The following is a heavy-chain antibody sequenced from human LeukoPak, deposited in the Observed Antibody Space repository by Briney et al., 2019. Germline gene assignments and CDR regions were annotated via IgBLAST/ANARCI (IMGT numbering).Heavy chain of an antibody. CDR2: IKSDGSET. J-gene: IGHJ4*02. Sequence: GGSLRLSCAASGLTFSKSWMNWVRQAPGKGLEWIAIIKSDGSETIYVDSVRGRFTISRDNAENSLHLQMSSLKGEDMAVYFCASGTGWLFESWGQGTQVIVSS. V-gene: IGHV3-7*01. D-gene: IGHD6-19*01. CDR1: GLTFSKSW. CDR3: ASGTGWLFES.